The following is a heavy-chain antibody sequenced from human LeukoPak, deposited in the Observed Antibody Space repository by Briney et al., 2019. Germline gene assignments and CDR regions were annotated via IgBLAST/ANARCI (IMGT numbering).Heavy chain of an antibody. CDR1: GYTFTNYG. CDR2: ITTYNSNT. D-gene: IGHD4-17*01. Sequence: ASVKVSCKASGYTFTNYGISWVRQAPGQGLEWMGWITTYNSNTNYAQKLQGRVTMTTDTSTSTAYMDLRGLRSDDTAVYYCARGYDYGDYVGDFDYWGQGTLVTVSS. V-gene: IGHV1-18*01. J-gene: IGHJ4*02. CDR3: ARGYDYGDYVGDFDY.